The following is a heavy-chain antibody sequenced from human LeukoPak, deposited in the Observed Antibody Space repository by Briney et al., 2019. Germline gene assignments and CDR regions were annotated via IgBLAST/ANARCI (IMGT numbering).Heavy chain of an antibody. J-gene: IGHJ5*02. CDR3: ARTTVTTEPRFDP. CDR2: INPSGGST. CDR1: GYTFTSYY. V-gene: IGHV1-46*03. D-gene: IGHD4-11*01. Sequence: ASVKVSCKASGYTFTSYYMHWVRQAPGQGLEWMGIINPSGGSTSYARKFQGRVTMTRDTSTSTVYMELSSLRSEDTAVYYCARTTVTTEPRFDPWGQGTLVTVSS.